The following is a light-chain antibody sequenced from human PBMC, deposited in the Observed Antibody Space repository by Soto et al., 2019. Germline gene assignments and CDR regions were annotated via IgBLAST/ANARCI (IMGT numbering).Light chain of an antibody. J-gene: IGLJ1*01. CDR2: EVS. CDR3: SSYAGSNIQV. CDR1: SSDVGGYNY. Sequence: QSSLTQPPSASGSPGQSVTISCTGTSSDVGGYNYVSWYQQHPGRAPKLMIYEVSKRPSGVPDRFSGSKSGNTASLTVSGLQTEDEADYYCSSYAGSNIQVFRTGTKLTVL. V-gene: IGLV2-8*01.